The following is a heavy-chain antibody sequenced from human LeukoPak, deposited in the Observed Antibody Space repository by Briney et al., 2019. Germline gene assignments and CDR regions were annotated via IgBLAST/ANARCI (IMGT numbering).Heavy chain of an antibody. J-gene: IGHJ6*03. D-gene: IGHD2-2*01. V-gene: IGHV4-59*01. CDR3: ARALVVGDATRKYYYYMDV. Sequence: SETLSLTCTVSGGSISPYYWSWIRQPPGKRLEWIGYIFYSGSTSFSPSLKSRVTMSVDTSKSQFSLKLSSVTAADTAVYYCARALVVGDATRKYYYYMDVWGKGTTVTVSS. CDR2: IFYSGST. CDR1: GGSISPYY.